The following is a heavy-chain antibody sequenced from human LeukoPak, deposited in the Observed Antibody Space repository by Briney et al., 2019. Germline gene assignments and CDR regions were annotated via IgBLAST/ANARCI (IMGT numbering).Heavy chain of an antibody. V-gene: IGHV3-7*01. D-gene: IGHD6-19*01. Sequence: GGSLRLSCAASGFTFSSFPMSWVRQAPGKGLEWVANIKQDGSEKYYVDSVKGRFTISRDNAKNSLYLQMNSLRAEDTAVYYCARDWDSSGWLFDYWGQGTLVTVSS. CDR1: GFTFSSFP. CDR2: IKQDGSEK. CDR3: ARDWDSSGWLFDY. J-gene: IGHJ4*02.